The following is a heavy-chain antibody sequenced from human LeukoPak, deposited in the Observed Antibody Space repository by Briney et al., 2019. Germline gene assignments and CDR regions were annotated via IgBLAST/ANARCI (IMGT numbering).Heavy chain of an antibody. J-gene: IGHJ4*02. Sequence: GGSLRLSCAASGFTVSSNYMSWVRQAPGKGLEWVSVIYSGGSTYYADSVKGRFTISRGNSKNTLYLQMNSLRAEDTAVYYCARVEEYYDSSGYYNYWGQGTLVTVSS. CDR3: ARVEEYYDSSGYYNY. D-gene: IGHD3-22*01. CDR2: IYSGGST. V-gene: IGHV3-53*01. CDR1: GFTVSSNY.